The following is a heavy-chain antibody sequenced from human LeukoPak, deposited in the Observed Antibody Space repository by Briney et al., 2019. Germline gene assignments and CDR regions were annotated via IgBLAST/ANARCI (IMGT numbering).Heavy chain of an antibody. Sequence: GSLRLSCAASGFSFSSFAMTWVRQAPGKGLEWVSSITAGHYPTYNTDSVKGRFTISRDNSKNTLYLQMNSLRADDTAVYYCTKDPNGDYVGAFDPWGQGTLVTVSS. CDR1: GFSFSSFA. CDR3: TKDPNGDYVGAFDP. V-gene: IGHV3-23*01. J-gene: IGHJ5*02. CDR2: ITAGHYPT. D-gene: IGHD4-17*01.